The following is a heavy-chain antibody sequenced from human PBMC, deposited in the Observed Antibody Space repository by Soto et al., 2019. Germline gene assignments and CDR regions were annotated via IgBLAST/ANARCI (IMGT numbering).Heavy chain of an antibody. V-gene: IGHV1-3*01. CDR3: ARDGFVVVPAVMWLYWFDP. J-gene: IGHJ5*02. Sequence: QVQLVQSGAEVKKPGASVKVSCKASGYTFTNYAIHWVRQAPGQRLEWMGWINAANGSTKYSQKFQGRVTFTRDTSANTAYMELRSLRSEDSAVYYCARDGFVVVPAVMWLYWFDPWGQGTLVAVSS. CDR1: GYTFTNYA. CDR2: INAANGST. D-gene: IGHD2-2*01.